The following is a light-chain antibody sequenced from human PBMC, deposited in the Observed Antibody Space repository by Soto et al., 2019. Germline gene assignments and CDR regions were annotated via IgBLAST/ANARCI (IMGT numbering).Light chain of an antibody. V-gene: IGLV2-8*01. J-gene: IGLJ1*01. Sequence: QSALTQPPSASGSPGQSVTISCTGTSSDVGAYNYVSWYQQHPGKAPKLMISEVNKRPSGVPDRFSGSKSGNTASLTVSGLQPEDEADYYCRSYGGPNNSNYVFGAGTKLPVL. CDR1: SSDVGAYNY. CDR2: EVN. CDR3: RSYGGPNNSNYV.